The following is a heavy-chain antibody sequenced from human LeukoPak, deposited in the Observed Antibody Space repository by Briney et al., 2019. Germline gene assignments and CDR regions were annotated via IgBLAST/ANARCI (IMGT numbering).Heavy chain of an antibody. CDR1: GGTFSSYA. CDR3: ARARGLRYFDWLLPFDY. D-gene: IGHD3-9*01. CDR2: IIPIFGTA. Sequence: ASVKVSCKASGGTFSSYAISWVRQAPGQGLEWMGGIIPIFGTANYAQKFQGRVTITADESTGTAYMELSSLRSEDTAVYYCARARGLRYFDWLLPFDYWGQGTLVTVSS. V-gene: IGHV1-69*13. J-gene: IGHJ4*02.